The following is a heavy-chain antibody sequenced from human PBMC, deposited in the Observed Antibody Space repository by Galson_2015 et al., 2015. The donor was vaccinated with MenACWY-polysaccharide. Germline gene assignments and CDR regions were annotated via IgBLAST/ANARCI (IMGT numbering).Heavy chain of an antibody. CDR1: GVTFSSYA. CDR2: IIPIFGTA. CDR3: ARGPSMTTYNWFDP. D-gene: IGHD4-17*01. Sequence: SVKVSCTASGVTFSSYAISWVRQAPGQGLEWMGGIIPIFGTANYAQKFQGRVTITADESTSTAYMELNSLRSEDTAVYYCARGPSMTTYNWFDPWGQGTLVTVSS. V-gene: IGHV1-69*13. J-gene: IGHJ5*02.